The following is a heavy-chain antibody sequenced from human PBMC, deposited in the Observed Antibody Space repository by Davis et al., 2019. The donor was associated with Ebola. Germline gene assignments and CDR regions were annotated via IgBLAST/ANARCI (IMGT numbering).Heavy chain of an antibody. J-gene: IGHJ2*01. CDR1: LYTFTGPY. V-gene: IGHV1-2*04. Sequence: SVTVSCLASLYTFTGPYLYWVRLAPEYGLEWMGWINPNSGGTNYAQKFQGWVTMTRDTSISTAYMELSRLRSDDTAVYYCASEVAGRARDWYFDLWGRGTLVTVAS. CDR2: INPNSGGT. CDR3: ASEVAGRARDWYFDL. D-gene: IGHD3-10*01.